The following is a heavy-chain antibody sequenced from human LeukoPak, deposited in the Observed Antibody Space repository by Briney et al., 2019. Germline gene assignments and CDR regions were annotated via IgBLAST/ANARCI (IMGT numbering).Heavy chain of an antibody. V-gene: IGHV3-30*19. J-gene: IGHJ4*02. Sequence: PGGSLRLSCAASGFTFSSYGMHWVRQAPGKGLEWVAVISYDGSNKYYADSVKGRFTISRDNSKNTLYLQMNSLRAEDTAVYYCARDPAMVGGDYFDYWGQGTLVTVSS. CDR1: GFTFSSYG. CDR3: ARDPAMVGGDYFDY. CDR2: ISYDGSNK. D-gene: IGHD5-18*01.